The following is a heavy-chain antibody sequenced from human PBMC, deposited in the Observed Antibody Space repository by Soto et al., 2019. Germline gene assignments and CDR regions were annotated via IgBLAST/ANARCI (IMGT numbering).Heavy chain of an antibody. CDR1: GYTFTSYG. CDR3: ARAGDFWSGYYGTFDY. D-gene: IGHD3-3*01. J-gene: IGHJ4*02. Sequence: ASVKVSCKASGYTFTSYGISWVRQAPGQGLEWMGWISAYNGNTNYAQKLQGRVTMTTDTSTSTAYMELRSLRSDDTAVYYCARAGDFWSGYYGTFDYWGQGTLVTVSS. V-gene: IGHV1-18*01. CDR2: ISAYNGNT.